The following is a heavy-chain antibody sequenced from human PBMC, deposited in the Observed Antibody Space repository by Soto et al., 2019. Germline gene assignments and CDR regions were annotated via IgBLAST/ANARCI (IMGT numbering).Heavy chain of an antibody. J-gene: IGHJ6*02. CDR2: INAGNGNT. Sequence: QVQLVQSGAEEKKPGASVKVSCKASGYTFTSYAMHWVRQAPGQRLEWMGWINAGNGNTKYSQKFQGRVTITRDTSASTAYMGLSSMRSEDTAVYYCASEAFSSSWWAGDSYYGMDVWGQGTTFTVSS. CDR3: ASEAFSSSWWAGDSYYGMDV. D-gene: IGHD6-13*01. CDR1: GYTFTSYA. V-gene: IGHV1-3*05.